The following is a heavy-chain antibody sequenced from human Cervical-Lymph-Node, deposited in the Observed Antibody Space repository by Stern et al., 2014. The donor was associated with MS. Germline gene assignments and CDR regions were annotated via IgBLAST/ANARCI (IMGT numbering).Heavy chain of an antibody. CDR2: ISHTGHT. J-gene: IGHJ4*02. Sequence: VQLQQWGAGLLKPSETLSLTCTVYGGSLSGYYWSWIRQPPGKGLEWVGQISHTGHTDYNPSLESRITISIDTFNNQFTLKLTSVTAADTAVYHCARSRLWDYWGQGTLVSVSS. CDR3: ARSRLWDY. D-gene: IGHD2-21*01. V-gene: IGHV4-34*01. CDR1: GGSLSGYY.